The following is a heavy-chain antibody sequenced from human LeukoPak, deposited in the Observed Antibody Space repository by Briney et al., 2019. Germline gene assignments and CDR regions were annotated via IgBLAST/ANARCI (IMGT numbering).Heavy chain of an antibody. CDR3: ATGGAYRDAFDI. J-gene: IGHJ3*02. Sequence: SVKVSCKASGGAFSTYSINWVRQAPGQGLEWMGRIIPILSQSDYAQKFQGTVSITADEFTETAYMELSSLRSDDTAVYYCATGGAYRDAFDIWGQGTMVTVSS. D-gene: IGHD3-10*01. V-gene: IGHV1-69*11. CDR2: IIPILSQS. CDR1: GGAFSTYS.